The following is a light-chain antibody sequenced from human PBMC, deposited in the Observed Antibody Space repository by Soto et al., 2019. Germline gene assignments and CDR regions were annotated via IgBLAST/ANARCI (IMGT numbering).Light chain of an antibody. CDR2: DVS. Sequence: QSALTQPRSVSGSPGQSVTISCTGTSSDVGGYNYVSWYQQHPGKAPKLMIYDVSKRPSGVPDRFTGSKSGNTASLTISGLQAEDEADYYCCSYAGSYKGYVLGTGTKVTVL. J-gene: IGLJ1*01. CDR3: CSYAGSYKGYV. V-gene: IGLV2-11*01. CDR1: SSDVGGYNY.